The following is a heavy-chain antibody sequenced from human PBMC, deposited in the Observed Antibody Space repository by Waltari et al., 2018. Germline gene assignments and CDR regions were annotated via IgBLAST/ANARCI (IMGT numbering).Heavy chain of an antibody. D-gene: IGHD5-18*01. CDR2: INPSEGST. Sequence: QVQLVQSGAEVKKPGASVKVSCKASGYTFTSYYMHWVRQAPGQGLEWMGIINPSEGSTSYAQKFQGRVTMTRDTSTSTVYMELSSLRSEDTAVYYCARPTMGTGDFDYWGQGTLVTVSS. V-gene: IGHV1-46*01. CDR1: GYTFTSYY. J-gene: IGHJ4*02. CDR3: ARPTMGTGDFDY.